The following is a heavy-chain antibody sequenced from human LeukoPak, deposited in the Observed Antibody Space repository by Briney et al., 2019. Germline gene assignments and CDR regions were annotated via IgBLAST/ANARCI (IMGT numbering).Heavy chain of an antibody. D-gene: IGHD3-3*01. CDR3: ARAWDDFWSGYYTAFDY. CDR2: INPNSGGT. J-gene: IGHJ4*02. Sequence: ASVKVSCKASGYTFTGYYMHWVRQAPGQGLEWMGWINPNSGGTNYAQKFQGRVTMTRDTSISTAYMGLSRLRSDDTAVYYCARAWDDFWSGYYTAFDYWGQGTLVTVSS. V-gene: IGHV1-2*02. CDR1: GYTFTGYY.